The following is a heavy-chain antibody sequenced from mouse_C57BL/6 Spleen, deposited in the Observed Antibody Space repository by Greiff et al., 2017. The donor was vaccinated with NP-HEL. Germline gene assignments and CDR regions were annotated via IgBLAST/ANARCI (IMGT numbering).Heavy chain of an antibody. Sequence: QVQLQQSGPGLVAPSQSLSITCTVSGFSLTSYAISWVRQPPGKGLEWLGVIWTGGGTNYNSALKSRLSISKDNSKSQVFLKMNSLQTDDTARYYCARNDYGGGGSWFAYWGQGTLVTVSA. V-gene: IGHV2-9-1*01. CDR1: GFSLTSYA. J-gene: IGHJ3*01. CDR3: ARNDYGGGGSWFAY. D-gene: IGHD2-4*01. CDR2: IWTGGGT.